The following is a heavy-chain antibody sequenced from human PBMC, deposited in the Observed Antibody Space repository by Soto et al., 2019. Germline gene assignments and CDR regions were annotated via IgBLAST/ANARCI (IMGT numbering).Heavy chain of an antibody. CDR3: ARRAETNGWNGFGADKYYFDF. CDR2: ISAYNGNT. Sequence: GASVKVSCKASGYTFTSYGISWVRQAPGQGLEWMGWISAYNGNTNYAQKLQGRVTMTTDTSINTVHMELSSLRSEDTAVYYCARRAETNGWNGFGADKYYFDFWGQGTLVTVSS. CDR1: GYTFTSYG. J-gene: IGHJ4*02. D-gene: IGHD3-3*01. V-gene: IGHV1-18*04.